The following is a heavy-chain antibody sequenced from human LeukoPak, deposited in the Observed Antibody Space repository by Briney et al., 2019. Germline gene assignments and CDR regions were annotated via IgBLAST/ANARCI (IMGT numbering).Heavy chain of an antibody. V-gene: IGHV4-31*03. CDR2: IYYSGST. J-gene: IGHJ5*02. CDR3: ARGRHYYDP. Sequence: SQTLSLTCTVSDDSISSNGYSWNWLRQHPVKGLEWIGYIYYSGSTDYNPSLRSRVTMSVDTSKNQFSLKVTSVTVADTAVYYCARGRHYYDPWGQGTLVTVSS. D-gene: IGHD1-26*01. CDR1: DDSISSNGYS.